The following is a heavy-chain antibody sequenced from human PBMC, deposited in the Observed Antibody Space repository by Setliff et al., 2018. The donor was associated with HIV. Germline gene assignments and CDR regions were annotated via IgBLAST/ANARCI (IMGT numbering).Heavy chain of an antibody. CDR2: VYHSGKT. J-gene: IGHJ5*02. CDR3: AKHDFGEGSCFDP. D-gene: IGHD3-16*01. V-gene: IGHV4-38-2*02. CDR1: GQFISDGYY. Sequence: ASETLSLTCTVSGQFISDGYYWGWIRQPPGKGLEWIGSVYHSGKTYYNPSLKSRVTMSADTSKNQISLMLRSMTTADTAVYYRAKHDFGEGSCFDPWGQGSLITVSS.